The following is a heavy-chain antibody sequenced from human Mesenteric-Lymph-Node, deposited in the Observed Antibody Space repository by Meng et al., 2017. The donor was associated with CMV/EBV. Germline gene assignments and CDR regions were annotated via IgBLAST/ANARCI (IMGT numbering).Heavy chain of an antibody. CDR1: GGSFSGYY. D-gene: IGHD2-2*02. Sequence: SETLSLTCAVYGGSFSGYYWSWIRQPPGKGLEWIGEINHSGSTNYNPSLKSRVTISVDTSKNQFSLKLSSVTAADTAVYYCARGVNCSSTNCYSGSLFGYWGQGTLVTVSS. CDR2: INHSGST. V-gene: IGHV4-34*01. CDR3: ARGVNCSSTNCYSGSLFGY. J-gene: IGHJ4*02.